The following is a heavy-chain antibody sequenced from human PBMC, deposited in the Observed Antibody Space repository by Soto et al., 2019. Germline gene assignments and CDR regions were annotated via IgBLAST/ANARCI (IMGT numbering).Heavy chain of an antibody. CDR3: ARDMNWNYHYYYDMDV. Sequence: QVQLQESGPGLVKPSQTLSLTCTVSGGSISSGDYYWSWIRQPPGKGLEWIGYIYYSGSTYYNPSHKSRVTISVDTSKNQFSLKLSSVTAADTAVYYCARDMNWNYHYYYDMDVWGQGTTVTVSS. D-gene: IGHD1-1*01. CDR2: IYYSGST. V-gene: IGHV4-30-4*01. J-gene: IGHJ6*02. CDR1: GGSISSGDYY.